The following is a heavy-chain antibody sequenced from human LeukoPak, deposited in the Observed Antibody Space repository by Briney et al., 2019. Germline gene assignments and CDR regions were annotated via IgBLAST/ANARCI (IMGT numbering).Heavy chain of an antibody. D-gene: IGHD3-10*01. Sequence: SETLSLTCAVYGGSFSGYYWSWIRQPPGKGLEWIGEINHSGSTNYNPSLKSRVTISVDTSKNQFSLKLSSVTAADTAVYYCARHEAEDYYGSGSYNYWGQGTLVTVSS. J-gene: IGHJ4*02. CDR2: INHSGST. CDR3: ARHEAEDYYGSGSYNY. V-gene: IGHV4-34*01. CDR1: GGSFSGYY.